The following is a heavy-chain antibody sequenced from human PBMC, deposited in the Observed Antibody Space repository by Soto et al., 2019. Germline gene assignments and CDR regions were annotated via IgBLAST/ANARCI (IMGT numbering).Heavy chain of an antibody. V-gene: IGHV1-18*04. J-gene: IGHJ3*01. CDR1: GYRFTSDA. CDR3: AREKYLDTRTAFYV. Sequence: QVQLVQSGAALKRPGASVRLSCKASGYRFTSDAIVWVRQAPGQGLEWMGWVSPHNDNRNYAQKFRDSVTMTTDTSTSTAHMELRSLRSDDTAVYYCAREKYLDTRTAFYVWGQGTMVTVS. CDR2: VSPHNDNR. D-gene: IGHD5-18*01.